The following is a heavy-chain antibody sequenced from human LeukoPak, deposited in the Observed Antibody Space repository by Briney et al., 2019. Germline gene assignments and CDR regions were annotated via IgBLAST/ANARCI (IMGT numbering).Heavy chain of an antibody. CDR2: INHSGGT. D-gene: IGHD2-8*01. V-gene: IGHV4-34*01. Sequence: SETLSLTCAVYGGSFSGYYWSWIRQPPGKGLAWIGEINHSGGTNYNPSLKRRVTISVDTSKNQFSLKLSSVTAADTAVYYCAGSIVLMVYAIGWFDPWGQGTLVTVSS. J-gene: IGHJ5*02. CDR1: GGSFSGYY. CDR3: AGSIVLMVYAIGWFDP.